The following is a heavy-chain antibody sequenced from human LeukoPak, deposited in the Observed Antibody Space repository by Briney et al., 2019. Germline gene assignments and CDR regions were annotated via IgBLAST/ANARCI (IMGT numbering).Heavy chain of an antibody. CDR3: ARGSGQYSSGWYREDYGMDV. V-gene: IGHV1-8*01. D-gene: IGHD6-19*01. CDR1: GYTFTSYD. J-gene: IGHJ6*02. CDR2: MNPNSGNT. Sequence: ASVKVSCKASGYTFTSYDINWVRQATGQGLEWMGWMNPNSGNTGYAQKFQGRVTITRNTSMSTAYMELSSLRSEDTAVYYCARGSGQYSSGWYREDYGMDVWGQGTTVTVSS.